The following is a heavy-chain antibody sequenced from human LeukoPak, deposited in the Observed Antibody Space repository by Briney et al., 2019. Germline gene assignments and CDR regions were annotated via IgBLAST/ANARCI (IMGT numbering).Heavy chain of an antibody. J-gene: IGHJ3*02. D-gene: IGHD4-23*01. Sequence: GESLKISCKASGYSFNTHWIGWVRQMPGKGLEWMAIIYPGDSDTRFSPSFQGQVTISVDKSITTAYLQWSSLKASDTAIYYCARSSTVVHDAFDIWGQGAMITVSS. CDR1: GYSFNTHW. CDR3: ARSSTVVHDAFDI. V-gene: IGHV5-51*01. CDR2: IYPGDSDT.